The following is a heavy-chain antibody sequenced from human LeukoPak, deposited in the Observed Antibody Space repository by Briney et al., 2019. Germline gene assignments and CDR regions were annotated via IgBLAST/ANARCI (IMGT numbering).Heavy chain of an antibody. J-gene: IGHJ4*02. D-gene: IGHD6-13*01. CDR3: ATLPSAAGTGSNC. CDR2: ISSSSSTI. V-gene: IGHV3-48*04. CDR1: GFTFSSYG. Sequence: GRSLRLSCRASGFTFSSYGMHWVRQAPGKGLEWVSYISSSSSTIYYADSVKGRFTISRDNAKNSLYLQMNSLRAEDTAVYYCATLPSAAGTGSNCWGQGTLVTVSS.